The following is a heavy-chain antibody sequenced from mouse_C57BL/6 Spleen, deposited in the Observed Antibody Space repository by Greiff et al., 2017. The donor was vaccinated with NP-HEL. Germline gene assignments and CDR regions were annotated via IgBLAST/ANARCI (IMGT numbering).Heavy chain of an antibody. V-gene: IGHV5-6*02. D-gene: IGHD2-4*01. CDR3: ASRIYYDYEGNYFDY. CDR1: GFTFSSYG. J-gene: IGHJ2*01. Sequence: EVMLVESGGDLVKPGGSLKLSCAASGFTFSSYGMSWVRQTPDKRLEWVATISSGGSYPYYPDRVKGRFTISRDNAKKTLYLQMSSLKSEDTAMYYCASRIYYDYEGNYFDYWGQGTTLTVSS. CDR2: ISSGGSYP.